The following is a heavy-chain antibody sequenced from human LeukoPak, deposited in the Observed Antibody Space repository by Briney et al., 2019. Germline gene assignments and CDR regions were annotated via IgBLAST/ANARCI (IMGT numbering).Heavy chain of an antibody. CDR3: ARDPSCSGGSCYVAGFDY. V-gene: IGHV3-64*04. J-gene: IGHJ4*02. D-gene: IGHD2-15*01. CDR2: ISSNGGST. Sequence: GGSLRLSCSASGFTFNSYVMHWVRQAPGKGLEYVSAISSNGGSTYYADSVKGRFTISRDNAKNSLYLQMNSLRAEDTAVYYCARDPSCSGGSCYVAGFDYWGQGTLVTVSS. CDR1: GFTFNSYV.